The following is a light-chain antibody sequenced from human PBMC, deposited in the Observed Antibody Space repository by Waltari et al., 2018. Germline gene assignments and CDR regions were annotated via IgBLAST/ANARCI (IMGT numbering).Light chain of an antibody. V-gene: IGLV2-23*02. CDR3: CSYAGSTTLVL. J-gene: IGLJ2*01. Sequence: QSALTQPASVSGSPGQSIPISCTGTSSDVGAYNYVSWYQQHPGKAPKFIIYDVNKRPSGVSNRFSGSKSGNTASLTISGLQAEDEADYYCCSYAGSTTLVLFGGGTKLTVL. CDR2: DVN. CDR1: SSDVGAYNY.